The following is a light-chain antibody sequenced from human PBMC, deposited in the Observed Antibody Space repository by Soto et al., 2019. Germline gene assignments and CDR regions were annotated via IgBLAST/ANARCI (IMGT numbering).Light chain of an antibody. CDR3: QHYYSSPLT. CDR1: RSVLSSSNNKNY. J-gene: IGKJ4*01. CDR2: WAS. Sequence: DIVMTQSPGSLSVSVGERATINCKSSRSVLSSSNNKNYLAWYQQKPGQPPKVVIYWASTRGSGVPDRFSGSGSGTDFTLTISSLQAEDVAVYYCQHYYSSPLTFGGGTKVDIK. V-gene: IGKV4-1*01.